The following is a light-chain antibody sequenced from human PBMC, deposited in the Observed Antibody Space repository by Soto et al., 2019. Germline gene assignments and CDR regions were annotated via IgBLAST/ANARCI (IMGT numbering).Light chain of an antibody. Sequence: DIQMTQSPSSLSASVGDRVTITCRASQTINNYLNWYQQKPGKAPRVLIYDASSLASVVPSRFRGSGSGTDFSLTISTLQPADFATYECQQSYSTLGTSGQGTTLEIK. CDR2: DAS. CDR3: QQSYSTLGT. J-gene: IGKJ2*01. V-gene: IGKV1-39*01. CDR1: QTINNY.